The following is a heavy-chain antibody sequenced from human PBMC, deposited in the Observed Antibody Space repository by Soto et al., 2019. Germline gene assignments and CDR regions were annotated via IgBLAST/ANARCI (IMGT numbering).Heavy chain of an antibody. CDR1: GGTFSSYA. CDR2: IIPIFGTA. D-gene: IGHD1-1*01. V-gene: IGHV1-69*01. CDR3: ARGRGDNWSDVDWFDP. Sequence: QVQLVQSGAEVKKPGSSVKVSCKASGGTFSSYAISWVRQAPGQGLEWMGGIIPIFGTANYAQKFQGRVTITADESTSTAYMGLSSRRSEDTAVYYCARGRGDNWSDVDWFDPWGQVTLLAAAS. J-gene: IGHJ5*02.